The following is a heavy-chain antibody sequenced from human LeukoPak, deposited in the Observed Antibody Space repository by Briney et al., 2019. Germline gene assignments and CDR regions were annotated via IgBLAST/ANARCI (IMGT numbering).Heavy chain of an antibody. V-gene: IGHV3-7*01. D-gene: IGHD6-13*01. CDR2: IKQDGSEK. Sequence: GGSLRLSCAASGFTFSSYWMSWVRQAPGKGMEWVANIKQDGSEKYYVDSVKGRFTISRDNAKNSLYLQMNSLRAEDTAVYYCARTFSSSWKYYYYYYYVDVWGKGTTVTVSS. J-gene: IGHJ6*03. CDR1: GFTFSSYW. CDR3: ARTFSSSWKYYYYYYYVDV.